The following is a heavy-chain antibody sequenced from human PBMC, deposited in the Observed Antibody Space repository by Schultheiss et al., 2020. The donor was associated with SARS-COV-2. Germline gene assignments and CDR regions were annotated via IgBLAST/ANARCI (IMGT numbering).Heavy chain of an antibody. CDR3: ARDRYDFWSGYVSYWYFDL. CDR2: IIPIFGTE. J-gene: IGHJ2*01. V-gene: IGHV1-69*13. D-gene: IGHD3-3*01. CDR1: GGTFSSYA. Sequence: SVKVSCKASGGTFSSYAISWVRQAPGQGLEWMGGIIPIFGTENYAQKFQGRVTITADESTSTAYMELSSPRSEDTAVYYCARDRYDFWSGYVSYWYFDLWGRGTLVTVSS.